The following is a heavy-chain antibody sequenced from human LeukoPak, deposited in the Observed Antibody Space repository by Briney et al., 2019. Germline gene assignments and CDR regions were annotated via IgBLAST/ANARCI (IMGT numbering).Heavy chain of an antibody. J-gene: IGHJ3*02. V-gene: IGHV3-11*01. Sequence: PGGSLRLSCAASGFTFSDDYMSWIRQAPGKGLEWVSYISSSGSTIYYADSVKGRFTISRDNAKNSLYLQMNSLRAEDTAVYYCARDYLWFGEVAFDIWGQGTMVTVSS. CDR3: ARDYLWFGEVAFDI. CDR2: ISSSGSTI. D-gene: IGHD3-10*01. CDR1: GFTFSDDY.